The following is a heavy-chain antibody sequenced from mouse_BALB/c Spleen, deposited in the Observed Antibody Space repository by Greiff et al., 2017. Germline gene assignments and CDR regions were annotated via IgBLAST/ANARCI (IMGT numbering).Heavy chain of an antibody. CDR2: INPSSGYT. CDR1: GYTFTSYT. CDR3: ARGGYFDY. J-gene: IGHJ2*01. Sequence: QVQLKQSAAELARPGASVKMSCKASGYTFTSYTMHWVKQRPGQGLEWIGYINPSSGYTEYNQKFKDKTTLTADKSSSTAYMQLSSLTSEDSAVYYCARGGYFDYWGQGTTLTVSS. V-gene: IGHV1-4*02.